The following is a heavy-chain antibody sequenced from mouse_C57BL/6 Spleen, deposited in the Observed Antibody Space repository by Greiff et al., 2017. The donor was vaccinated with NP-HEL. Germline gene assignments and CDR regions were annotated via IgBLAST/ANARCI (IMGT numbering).Heavy chain of an antibody. J-gene: IGHJ4*01. Sequence: ESGPGLVKPSQSLSLTCSVTGYSITSGYYWNWIRQFPGNKREWMGYISYDGSNNYNPSLKNPISITRDTSKNQFFLKLNSVTTEDTATYYCARGNLLWLRRYAMDYWGQGTSVTVSS. D-gene: IGHD2-2*01. CDR2: ISYDGSN. CDR1: GYSITSGYY. CDR3: ARGNLLWLRRYAMDY. V-gene: IGHV3-6*01.